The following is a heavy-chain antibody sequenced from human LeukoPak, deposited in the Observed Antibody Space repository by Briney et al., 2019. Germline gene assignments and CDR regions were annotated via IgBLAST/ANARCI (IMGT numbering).Heavy chain of an antibody. CDR1: GGSISSYY. CDR2: IYYSGST. Sequence: SETLSLTCTVSGGSISSYYWSWIRQPPGKGLEWIGYIYYSGSTSYNPSLKSRVTISVDTSKNQFSLKLSSVTAADTAVYYCARDPGIAAAGYYYYYGMDVWGQGTTVTVSS. V-gene: IGHV4-59*01. J-gene: IGHJ6*02. D-gene: IGHD6-13*01. CDR3: ARDPGIAAAGYYYYYGMDV.